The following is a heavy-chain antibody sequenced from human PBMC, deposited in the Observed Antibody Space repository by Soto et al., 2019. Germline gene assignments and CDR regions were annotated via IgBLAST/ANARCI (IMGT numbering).Heavy chain of an antibody. D-gene: IGHD6-13*01. V-gene: IGHV4-34*01. CDR3: ARGRGGPHSSSWFNYYYGMDV. Sequence: QVQLQQWGAGLLKPSETLSLTCAVYGGSFSGYYWSWIRQPPGKGLEWIGEINHSGSTNYNPSLKSRVTISVDTSKNQFSLKLSSVTAADTAVYYCARGRGGPHSSSWFNYYYGMDVWGQGTTVTVSS. J-gene: IGHJ6*02. CDR2: INHSGST. CDR1: GGSFSGYY.